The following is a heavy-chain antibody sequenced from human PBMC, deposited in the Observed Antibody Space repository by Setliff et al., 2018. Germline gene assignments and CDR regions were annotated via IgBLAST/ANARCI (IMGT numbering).Heavy chain of an antibody. J-gene: IGHJ4*02. D-gene: IGHD4-17*01. CDR2: INNDGSST. Sequence: GGSLRLSCAAAGFTFSSHWMHWVRQAPGKRLMWVSRINNDGSSTTYEDSVKGRFTISRDNAKNSMYLEMNSLRAEDTAFYYCARAVVGYGDLYYFDCWGQGTLVTVSS. V-gene: IGHV3-74*01. CDR1: GFTFSSHW. CDR3: ARAVVGYGDLYYFDC.